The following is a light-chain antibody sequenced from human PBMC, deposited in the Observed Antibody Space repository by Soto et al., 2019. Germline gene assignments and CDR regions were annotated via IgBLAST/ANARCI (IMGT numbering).Light chain of an antibody. CDR3: YSYVGNDMYV. V-gene: IGLV2-14*01. CDR2: EVS. J-gene: IGLJ1*01. CDR1: SSDVGGYNY. Sequence: QSALTQPASVSGSPGQSITISCTGTSSDVGGYNYVSWYQQHPGKAPKLMIYEVSQRPSGISNRFSGSKSGNTASLTISGLQAEDEADYYCYSYVGNDMYVFGAGTKLTVL.